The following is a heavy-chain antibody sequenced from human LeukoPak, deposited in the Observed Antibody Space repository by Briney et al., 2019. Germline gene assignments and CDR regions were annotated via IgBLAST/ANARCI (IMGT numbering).Heavy chain of an antibody. CDR2: IKQDGSEK. CDR1: GLTFSSYW. CDR3: AREGRGTMVRGVINDY. J-gene: IGHJ4*02. V-gene: IGHV3-7*03. Sequence: GGSLRLSCAASGLTFSSYWMSWVRQAPGKGLEWVANIKQDGSEKYYVDSVKGRFTISRDNAKNSLYLQMNSLRAEDTAVYYCAREGRGTMVRGVINDYWGQGTLVTVSS. D-gene: IGHD3-10*01.